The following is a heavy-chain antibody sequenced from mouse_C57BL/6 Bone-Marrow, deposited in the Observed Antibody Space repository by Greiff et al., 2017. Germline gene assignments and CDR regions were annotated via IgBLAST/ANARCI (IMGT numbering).Heavy chain of an antibody. Sequence: EVQVVESGGGLVKPGGSLKLSCAASGFTFSSYAMSWVRQTPEKRLEWVATISDGGSYTYYPDTVEGRFTISRDNAKNNLYLQMSHLKSEDTAMYYCAREKRATVVAAYWYFDVWGTGTTVTVSS. CDR2: ISDGGSYT. CDR3: AREKRATVVAAYWYFDV. CDR1: GFTFSSYA. V-gene: IGHV5-4*01. J-gene: IGHJ1*03. D-gene: IGHD1-1*01.